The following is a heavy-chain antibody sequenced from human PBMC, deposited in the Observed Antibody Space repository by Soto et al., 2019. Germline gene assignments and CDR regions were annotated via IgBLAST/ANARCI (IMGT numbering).Heavy chain of an antibody. Sequence: QVHLVESGGGVVQPGKSVRLSCTASGLTFSSYAVHWVRQAPGKGLEWVSVISGDGGNKYFAESVRGRFLISRDNSKNTVYLQMNSLRHEDTSVYFCARRLTSTVSALGYWGQGTLVTVSS. CDR3: ARRLTSTVSALGY. CDR2: ISGDGGNK. J-gene: IGHJ4*02. V-gene: IGHV3-30-3*01. CDR1: GLTFSSYA. D-gene: IGHD6-19*01.